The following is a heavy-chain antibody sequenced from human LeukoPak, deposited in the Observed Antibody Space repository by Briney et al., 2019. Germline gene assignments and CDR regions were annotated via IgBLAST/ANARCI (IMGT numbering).Heavy chain of an antibody. V-gene: IGHV4-39*07. J-gene: IGHJ4*02. Sequence: SETLSLTCTVSGGSISSNTYYWGWIRQPPGKGLEWIGHIYYSGSTFYNPSLKSRVTISVDTSKNQFSLKLRSVTAADTAMFYCARLYGNFQNYYDYWGQGTLVAVSS. CDR2: IYYSGST. CDR1: GGSISSNTYY. CDR3: ARLYGNFQNYYDY. D-gene: IGHD1-7*01.